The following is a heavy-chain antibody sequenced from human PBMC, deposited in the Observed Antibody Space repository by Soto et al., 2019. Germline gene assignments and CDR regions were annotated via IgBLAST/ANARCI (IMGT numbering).Heavy chain of an antibody. CDR1: GYSFSTYW. V-gene: IGHV5-51*01. CDR2: IYPGDSDT. J-gene: IGHJ4*02. CDR3: ASLSHSLWVGEFTFRAFYYNY. Sequence: PGESLKISCTGSGYSFSTYWIAWVRQIPGKGLEWMGIIYPGDSDTRYSPSFQVQVTISPDTSTKTAYLQWSSLKASDTAIYYCASLSHSLWVGEFTFRAFYYNYWGPGTLVAVST. D-gene: IGHD3-10*01.